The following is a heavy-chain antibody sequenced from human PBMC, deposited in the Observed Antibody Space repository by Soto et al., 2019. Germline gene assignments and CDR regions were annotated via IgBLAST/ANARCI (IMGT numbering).Heavy chain of an antibody. V-gene: IGHV3-21*01. Sequence: GGSLRLSRAASGFPFSSYSMNWVRPAPGGGLEWVSSISSSSSYIYYADSVKGRFTISRDNAKNSLYLQMNSLRAEDTAVYYCARATHPYYDSSGRLGYYFDYWGQGTLVTVSS. D-gene: IGHD3-22*01. CDR1: GFPFSSYS. J-gene: IGHJ4*02. CDR3: ARATHPYYDSSGRLGYYFDY. CDR2: ISSSSSYI.